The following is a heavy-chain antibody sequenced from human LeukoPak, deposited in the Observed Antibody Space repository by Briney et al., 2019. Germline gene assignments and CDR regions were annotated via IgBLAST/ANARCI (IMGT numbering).Heavy chain of an antibody. Sequence: GGSLRLSCTVSGFTVSSNSMGWVRQAPGKGLEWVSFIYSDNTHYSDSVKGRFTISRDNAKNSLYLQMNSLRAEDTALYYCAKAHNVLLWFGEPFDYWGQGTLVTVSS. CDR1: GFTVSSNS. CDR3: AKAHNVLLWFGEPFDY. J-gene: IGHJ4*02. V-gene: IGHV3-53*05. D-gene: IGHD3-10*01. CDR2: IYSDNT.